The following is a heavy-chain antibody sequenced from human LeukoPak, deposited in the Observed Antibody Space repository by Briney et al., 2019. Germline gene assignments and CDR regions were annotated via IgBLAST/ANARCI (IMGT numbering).Heavy chain of an antibody. CDR2: IYTSGST. Sequence: SETLSLTCTVSGGSISSYYWSWIRQPAGKGLEWIGRIYTSGSTNYNPSLKSRVTISVDTSKNQFSLKLSSVTAADTAVYYCASLAAAGPDATFDYWGQGTLVTVSS. CDR3: ASLAAAGPDATFDY. V-gene: IGHV4-4*07. CDR1: GGSISSYY. J-gene: IGHJ4*02. D-gene: IGHD6-13*01.